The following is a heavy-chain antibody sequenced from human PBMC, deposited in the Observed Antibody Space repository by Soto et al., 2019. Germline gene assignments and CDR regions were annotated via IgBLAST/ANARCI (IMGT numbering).Heavy chain of an antibody. CDR2: INPSGGST. CDR1: GYTFTSYY. V-gene: IGHV1-46*01. Sequence: GASVKVSCKASGYTFTSYYMHWVRQAPGQGLEWMGIINPSGGSTSYAQKFQGRVTMTRDTSTSTVYMELSSLRSEDTAVYYCARDPSITIFGVVTTHYGMDVWGQGTTVTVSS. D-gene: IGHD3-3*01. CDR3: ARDPSITIFGVVTTHYGMDV. J-gene: IGHJ6*02.